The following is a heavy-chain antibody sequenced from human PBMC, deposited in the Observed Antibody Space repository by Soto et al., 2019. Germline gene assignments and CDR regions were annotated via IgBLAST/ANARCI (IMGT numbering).Heavy chain of an antibody. Sequence: SETLSLTCTVSGGSVSNSSHYWTWIRQPPGKGLEWIGYIYYSGSTYYNPSLKSRVTISVDTSKNQFSLKLSSVTAADTAVYYCAGRSSSWRLWGQGTLVTVSS. J-gene: IGHJ4*02. CDR2: IYYSGST. D-gene: IGHD6-13*01. V-gene: IGHV4-30-4*08. CDR1: GGSVSNSSHY. CDR3: AGRSSSWRL.